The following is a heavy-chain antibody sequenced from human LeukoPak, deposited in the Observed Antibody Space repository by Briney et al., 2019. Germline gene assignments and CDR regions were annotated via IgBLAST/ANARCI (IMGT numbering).Heavy chain of an antibody. CDR3: ARVQWFGDHYYFDY. J-gene: IGHJ4*02. CDR2: IYYSGST. Sequence: SETLSLTCTVSGGSISSYYWSWIRQPPGKGLEWIGYIYYSGSTNYNPSLKSRVTMSVDTSKNQFSLKLSSVTAADTAVYYCARVQWFGDHYYFDYWGQGTLVTVSS. CDR1: GGSISSYY. V-gene: IGHV4-59*12. D-gene: IGHD3-10*01.